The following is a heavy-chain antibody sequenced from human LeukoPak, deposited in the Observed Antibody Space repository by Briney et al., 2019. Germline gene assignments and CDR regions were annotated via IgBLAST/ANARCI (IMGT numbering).Heavy chain of an antibody. CDR2: ISYDGSNK. Sequence: GGSLRLSCAASGFTFSSYGMHWVRQAPGKGLEWVAVISYDGSNKYCADSVKGRFTISRDNSKNTLYLQMNSLRAEDTAVYYCAKDRATATVYYYYGMDVWGQGTTVTVSS. CDR3: AKDRATATVYYYYGMDV. V-gene: IGHV3-30*18. CDR1: GFTFSSYG. D-gene: IGHD4-17*01. J-gene: IGHJ6*02.